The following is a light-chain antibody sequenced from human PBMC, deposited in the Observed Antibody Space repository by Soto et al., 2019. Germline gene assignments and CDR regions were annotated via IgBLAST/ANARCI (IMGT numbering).Light chain of an antibody. Sequence: DIQMTQSPSSVSASVGDRVTITCRASQGIRSWLAWYQQKPGKAPKLLIYDASSLQSGVASRFSGSGSGTDFTLTISSLQPEDFATYYCQQANSFPITFGQGTRLEIK. CDR3: QQANSFPIT. CDR1: QGIRSW. CDR2: DAS. V-gene: IGKV1D-12*01. J-gene: IGKJ5*01.